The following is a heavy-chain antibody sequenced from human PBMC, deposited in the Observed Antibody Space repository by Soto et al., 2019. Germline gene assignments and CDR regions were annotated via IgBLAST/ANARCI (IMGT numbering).Heavy chain of an antibody. CDR2: ISYDGINK. D-gene: IGHD2-2*01. Sequence: QVQLVESRGGVVQPGRSLRLSCAASGFNFSNYAMHWVRQAPGKGLKWVAFISYDGINKYYADSVKGRFTISRDNSKNTLYWQMNSLRAEDTAVYYCSRGGEIVVVPVDTYYYHGLDIWGQGTTVSVSS. CDR1: GFNFSNYA. J-gene: IGHJ6*02. CDR3: SRGGEIVVVPVDTYYYHGLDI. V-gene: IGHV3-30-3*01.